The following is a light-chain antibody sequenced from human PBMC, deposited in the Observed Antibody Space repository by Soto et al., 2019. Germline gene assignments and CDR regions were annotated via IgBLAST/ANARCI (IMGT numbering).Light chain of an antibody. J-gene: IGKJ4*01. CDR1: QGINTG. V-gene: IGKV1-13*02. CDR3: QQFSAYPLT. CDR2: ETS. Sequence: AIQLTQSPSSLSASVGDRVTITCRASQGINTGVAWYQQKPGKSPKLLIYETSNLASGVSLRFSGTGYGTQFSLAIGGLQPEDVATYHCQQFSAYPLTFGGGTKVEIK.